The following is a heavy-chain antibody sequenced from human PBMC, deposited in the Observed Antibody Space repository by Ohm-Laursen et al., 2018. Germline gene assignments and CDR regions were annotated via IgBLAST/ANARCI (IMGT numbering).Heavy chain of an antibody. CDR1: GFTVSSNY. D-gene: IGHD5-18*01. Sequence: SLRLSCTASGFTVSSNYMSWVRQAPGKGLEWVSVIYSGGSIYYADSVKGRFTISRDNSKNTVDLQMSSLRAEDTAVYYCARVPLPVDTALVPDYWGQGTLVTVSS. V-gene: IGHV3-53*01. CDR2: IYSGGSI. J-gene: IGHJ4*02. CDR3: ARVPLPVDTALVPDY.